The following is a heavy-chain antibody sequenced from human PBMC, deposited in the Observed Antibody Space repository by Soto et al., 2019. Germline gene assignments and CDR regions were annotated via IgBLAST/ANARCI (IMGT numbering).Heavy chain of an antibody. D-gene: IGHD1-26*01. CDR3: ARVYRRPPNYIYGMDV. CDR1: GGSVSSGSYY. Sequence: KPSETLSLTXSVSGGSVSSGSYYWNWIRQPPGKGLEWIGYIYYSGSTNYNPSLKSRVTISLDMSKNQFSLRLSSVTAADTAVYYCARVYRRPPNYIYGMDVWGQGTTVTVSS. J-gene: IGHJ6*02. CDR2: IYYSGST. V-gene: IGHV4-61*01.